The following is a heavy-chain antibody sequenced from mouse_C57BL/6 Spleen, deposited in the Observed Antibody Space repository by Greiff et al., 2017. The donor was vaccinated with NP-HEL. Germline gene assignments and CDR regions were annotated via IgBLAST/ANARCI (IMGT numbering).Heavy chain of an antibody. Sequence: EVKLMESGGGLVKPGGSLKLSCAASGFTFSDYGMHWVRQAPEKGLEWVAYISSGSSTIYYADTVKGRFTISRDNAKNTLFLQMTSLRSEDTAMYYCAREIYDGYYAMDYWGQGTSVTVSS. CDR1: GFTFSDYG. J-gene: IGHJ4*01. V-gene: IGHV5-17*01. D-gene: IGHD2-3*01. CDR2: ISSGSSTI. CDR3: AREIYDGYYAMDY.